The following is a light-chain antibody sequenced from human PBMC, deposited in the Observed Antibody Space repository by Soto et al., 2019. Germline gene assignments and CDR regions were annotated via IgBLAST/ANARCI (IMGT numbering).Light chain of an antibody. CDR1: QTISSW. CDR3: QQSYSNPRT. CDR2: AAS. V-gene: IGKV1-39*01. J-gene: IGKJ1*01. Sequence: DIQMTQSPSTPSGSVGDRGTITCRASQTISSWLAWYQQKPGKAPKLLIYAASSLQSGVPSRFSGSGSGTDFTLTISSLQPEDFATYYCQQSYSNPRTFGQGTKVDIK.